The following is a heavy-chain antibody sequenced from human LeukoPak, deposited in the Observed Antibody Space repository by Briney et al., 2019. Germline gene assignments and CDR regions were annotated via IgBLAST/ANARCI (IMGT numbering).Heavy chain of an antibody. CDR2: IYYSGST. CDR1: GGSISSSSYY. J-gene: IGHJ1*01. CDR3: ARGWVRKYCSGGSCYPGGYFQH. D-gene: IGHD2-15*01. Sequence: SETLSLTCTVSGGSISSSSYYWGWIRQPPGKGLEWIGSIYYSGSTYYNPSLKSRVTISVDTSKNQFSLKLSSVTAADTAVYYCARGWVRKYCSGGSCYPGGYFQHWGQGTLVTVSS. V-gene: IGHV4-39*07.